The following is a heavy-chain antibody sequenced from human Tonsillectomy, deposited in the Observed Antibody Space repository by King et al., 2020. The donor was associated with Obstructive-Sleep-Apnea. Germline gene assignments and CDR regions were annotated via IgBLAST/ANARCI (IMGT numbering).Heavy chain of an antibody. CDR3: ARDVGGYYYDSSGSPLFDY. V-gene: IGHV3-21*01. CDR1: GFTFSSYS. Sequence: DVQLVESGGGLVKPGGSLRLSCAASGFTFSSYSMNWVRQAPGKGLEWVSSISSSSSYIYYADSVKGRFTISRDNAKNSLYLQMNSLRAEDTAVYYCARDVGGYYYDSSGSPLFDYWGQGTLVTVSS. D-gene: IGHD3-22*01. J-gene: IGHJ4*02. CDR2: ISSSSSYI.